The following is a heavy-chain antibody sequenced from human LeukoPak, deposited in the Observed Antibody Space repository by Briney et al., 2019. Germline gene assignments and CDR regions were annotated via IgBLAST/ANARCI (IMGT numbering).Heavy chain of an antibody. CDR3: ATGVEYDFWSGYWQNDY. CDR2: ISSSSSYI. J-gene: IGHJ4*02. Sequence: GGSLRLSCAASGFTFSSYSMNWVRQAPGKGLGWVSSISSSSSYIYYADSVKGRFTISRDNAKNSLYLQMNSLRAEDTAVYYCATGVEYDFWSGYWQNDYWGQGTLVTVSS. D-gene: IGHD3-3*01. CDR1: GFTFSSYS. V-gene: IGHV3-21*01.